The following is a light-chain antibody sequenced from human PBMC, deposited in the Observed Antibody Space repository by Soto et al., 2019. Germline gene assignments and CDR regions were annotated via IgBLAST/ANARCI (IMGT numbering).Light chain of an antibody. J-gene: IGKJ3*01. CDR3: LQYGSSLGT. Sequence: EIVLTQSPGTLSLSPGERATLSCRASQSISSNYLAWYQQKPGQAPRLLIYGASYRATGIPDRFSGSGSGTDFTLTISRLEPEDFAVYYCLQYGSSLGTFGPGTKVDIK. CDR2: GAS. CDR1: QSISSNY. V-gene: IGKV3-20*01.